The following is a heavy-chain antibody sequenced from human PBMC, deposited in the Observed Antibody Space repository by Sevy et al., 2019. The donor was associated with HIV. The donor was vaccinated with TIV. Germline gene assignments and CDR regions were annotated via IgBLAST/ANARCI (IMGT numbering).Heavy chain of an antibody. CDR1: GFNFRTYG. J-gene: IGHJ4*02. D-gene: IGHD1-26*01. V-gene: IGHV3-23*01. Sequence: GGSLRLSCAASGFNFRTYGMSWVRQAPGKGLEWVSVISNSGGDTHYADSVKGRFTISRDNSKDTLYLQMNSLRPEDTAVYYCAKLGIYTGTSNGMECWGQGTLVTVSS. CDR3: AKLGIYTGTSNGMEC. CDR2: ISNSGGDT.